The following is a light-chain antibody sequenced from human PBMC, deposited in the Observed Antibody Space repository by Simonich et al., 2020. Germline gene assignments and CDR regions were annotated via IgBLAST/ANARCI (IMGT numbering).Light chain of an antibody. J-gene: IGLJ3*02. V-gene: IGLV8-61*01. CDR3: VLYMGSGIGV. CDR2: RTN. Sequence: QTVVTQEPSFSVSPGGTVTLTCGLSSGSVSTSYYPSWYQQNPGPVPRTLIYRTNTRSSGVPDRFSGSILGNKAALTITGAQADDESDYYCVLYMGSGIGVFGGGTKLTVL. CDR1: SGSVSTSYY.